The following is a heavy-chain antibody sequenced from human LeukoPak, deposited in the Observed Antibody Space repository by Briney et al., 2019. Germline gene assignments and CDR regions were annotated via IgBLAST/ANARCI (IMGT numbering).Heavy chain of an antibody. D-gene: IGHD4-11*01. J-gene: IGHJ4*02. Sequence: ASVKVSCKASGGTFSSYAIGWVRQAPGQGLEWMGRIIPILGIANYAQKFQGRVTITADKSTSTAYMELSSLRSEDTAVYYCAREHDYSNYPEVYWGQGTLVTVSS. CDR1: GGTFSSYA. CDR3: AREHDYSNYPEVY. CDR2: IIPILGIA. V-gene: IGHV1-69*04.